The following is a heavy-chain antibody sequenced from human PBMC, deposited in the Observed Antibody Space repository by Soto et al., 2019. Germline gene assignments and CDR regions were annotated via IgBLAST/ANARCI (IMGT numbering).Heavy chain of an antibody. CDR1: GFTFSSYE. J-gene: IGHJ3*02. Sequence: PGGSLRLSCAASGFTFSSYEMNWVRQAPGKGLEWVSYISSSGSTIYYADSVKGRFTISRDNAKNSLYLQMNSLRAEDTAAYYCARDPLPPPGAFDIWGQGTMVTVSS. CDR3: ARDPLPPPGAFDI. CDR2: ISSSGSTI. V-gene: IGHV3-48*03.